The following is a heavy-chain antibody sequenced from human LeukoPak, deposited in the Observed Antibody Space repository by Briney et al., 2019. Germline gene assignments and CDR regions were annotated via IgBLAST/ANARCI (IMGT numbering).Heavy chain of an antibody. CDR2: MNPESGNS. D-gene: IGHD3-9*01. Sequence: ASVKVSCKASGYTFTSYDINWVRQATGQGREWMGWMNPESGNSGYAQKFQGRVTMTRNTSISTAYMELSSLRSEDTAVYYCARRVLLYDILTAYSRYYYYYMDVWGRGTTVTISS. CDR3: ARRVLLYDILTAYSRYYYYYMDV. V-gene: IGHV1-8*01. J-gene: IGHJ6*03. CDR1: GYTFTSYD.